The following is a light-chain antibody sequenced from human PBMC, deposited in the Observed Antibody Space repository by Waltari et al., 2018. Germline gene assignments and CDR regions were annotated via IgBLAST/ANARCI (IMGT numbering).Light chain of an antibody. J-gene: IGKJ2*01. CDR1: QIVSSSY. V-gene: IGKV3-20*01. Sequence: EIVLTQSPGTLSLSPGESATLPSRTSQIVSSSYLAWYQQKPGQAPRLLIYGASSRATGIPDRFSGSGSGTDLTLTISRLETEDFAVYYCQQYGSSPPYTFGQGTKLEIK. CDR2: GAS. CDR3: QQYGSSPPYT.